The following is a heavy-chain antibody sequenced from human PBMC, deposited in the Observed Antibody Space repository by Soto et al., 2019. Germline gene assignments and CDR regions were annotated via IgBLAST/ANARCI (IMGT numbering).Heavy chain of an antibody. Sequence: GGSLRLSCAASGITFSNYAMSWVRQAPGKGLEWVSGISGTGGSTYYADSVRGRFTISRDNSRNTLSLQMNSLRAEDTAVYYCASRALPEKYSTATTTTICYVVDYWGQGTLVTVSS. V-gene: IGHV3-23*01. CDR1: GITFSNYA. CDR2: ISGTGGST. J-gene: IGHJ4*02. CDR3: ASRALPEKYSTATTTTICYVVDY. D-gene: IGHD2-2*01.